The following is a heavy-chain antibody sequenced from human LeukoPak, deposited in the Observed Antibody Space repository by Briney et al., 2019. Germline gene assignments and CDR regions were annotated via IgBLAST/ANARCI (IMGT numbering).Heavy chain of an antibody. CDR3: AKVANRGVDFDY. Sequence: GGSLRLSCAASGFAFSNYGMHWVRQAPGQGLEWVAFIRYDESNKYYVDSVKGRFTISRDNSQNTLYPQMNSLRPEDTAVYYCAKVANRGVDFDYWGQGTLVTVSS. CDR2: IRYDESNK. D-gene: IGHD7-27*01. V-gene: IGHV3-30*02. CDR1: GFAFSNYG. J-gene: IGHJ4*02.